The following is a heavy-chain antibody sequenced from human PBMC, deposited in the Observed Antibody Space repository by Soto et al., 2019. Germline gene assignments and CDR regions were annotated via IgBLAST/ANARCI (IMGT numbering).Heavy chain of an antibody. Sequence: GASVKVSCKASGYTFTSYGISWVRQAPGQGLEWMGWISAYNGNANYAQKLQGRVTMTTDTSTSTAYMELRSLRSDDTAVYRCARQTYYYDSSGYYYGYWGQGTLVTVSS. CDR3: ARQTYYYDSSGYYYGY. CDR2: ISAYNGNA. CDR1: GYTFTSYG. V-gene: IGHV1-18*01. J-gene: IGHJ4*02. D-gene: IGHD3-22*01.